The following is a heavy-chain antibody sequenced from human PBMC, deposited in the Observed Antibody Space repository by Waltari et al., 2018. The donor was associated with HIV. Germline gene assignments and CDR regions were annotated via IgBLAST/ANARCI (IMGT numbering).Heavy chain of an antibody. CDR2: INHSGST. CDR1: GGSFSGYY. D-gene: IGHD3-9*01. Sequence: QVQLQQWGAGLLKPSETLSLTCAVYGGSFSGYYWSWIRPPPGKGLEWIGEINHSGSTNYNPSLKSRVTISVDTSKNQFSLKLSSVTAADTAVYYCARGSRDILTGYLDYWGQGTLVTVSS. CDR3: ARGSRDILTGYLDY. J-gene: IGHJ4*02. V-gene: IGHV4-34*01.